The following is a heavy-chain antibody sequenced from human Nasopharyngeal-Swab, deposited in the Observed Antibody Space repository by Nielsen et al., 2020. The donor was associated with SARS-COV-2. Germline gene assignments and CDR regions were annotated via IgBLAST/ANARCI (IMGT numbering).Heavy chain of an antibody. CDR2: INHSGST. CDR3: ARERQLPQYYYYYYYMDV. V-gene: IGHV4-34*01. D-gene: IGHD2-2*01. Sequence: SETPSLACAVFGGSSSGYYWSWIRQPPGKGLEWIGEINHSGSTNYNPSLKSRVTISVDTSKNQFSLKLSSVTAADTAVYYCARERQLPQYYYYYYYMDVWGKGTTVTVSS. CDR1: GGSSSGYY. J-gene: IGHJ6*03.